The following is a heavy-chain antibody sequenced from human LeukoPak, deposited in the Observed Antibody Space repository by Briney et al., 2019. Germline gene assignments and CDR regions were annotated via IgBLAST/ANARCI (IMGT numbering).Heavy chain of an antibody. CDR1: GFTFSSYE. CDR3: AELGITMIGGV. V-gene: IGHV3-48*03. CDR2: ISSSGSTI. J-gene: IGHJ6*04. D-gene: IGHD3-10*02. Sequence: GGSLRLSCAASGFTFSSYEMNWVRQAPGKGLEWVSYISSSGSTIYYADSVKGRFTISRDNAKNSLYLQMNSLRAEDTAVYYCAELGITMIGGVRGKGTTVTISS.